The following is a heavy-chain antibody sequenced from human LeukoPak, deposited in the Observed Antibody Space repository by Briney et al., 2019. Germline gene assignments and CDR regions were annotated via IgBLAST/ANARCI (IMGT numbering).Heavy chain of an antibody. CDR3: ARYKVGSLYYYYAMDV. J-gene: IGHJ6*02. CDR1: GGSFSGYY. V-gene: IGHV4-34*01. Sequence: SETLSLTCAVYGGSFSGYYWNWIRQPPGKGLEWIGEINHSGSTNYNPSLKSRVTISVDTSKNQFSLKLSSVTAAGTAVYYCARYKVGSLYYYYAMDVWGQGTTVTVSS. CDR2: INHSGST. D-gene: IGHD1-14*01.